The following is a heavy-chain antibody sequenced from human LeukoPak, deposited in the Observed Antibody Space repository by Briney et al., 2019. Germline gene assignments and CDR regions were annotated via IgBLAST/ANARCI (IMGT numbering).Heavy chain of an antibody. V-gene: IGHV1-18*01. CDR1: GYTFTSYG. Sequence: ASVKVSCKASGYTFTSYGISWVRQAPGQGLEWMGWISAYNGNTNYAQKLQGRVTMTTDTSTSTAYMELRSLRSDDTAVYYCVRRGTGYSSGWIPADFDYWGQGTLVTVSS. D-gene: IGHD6-19*01. CDR3: VRRGTGYSSGWIPADFDY. J-gene: IGHJ4*02. CDR2: ISAYNGNT.